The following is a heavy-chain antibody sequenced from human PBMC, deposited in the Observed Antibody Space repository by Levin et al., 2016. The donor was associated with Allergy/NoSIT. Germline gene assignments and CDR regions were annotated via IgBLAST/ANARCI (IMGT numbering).Heavy chain of an antibody. J-gene: IGHJ4*02. CDR3: AKDASLIATYEDY. Sequence: GGSLRLSCAASGFTFNRYAMSWVRHAPGKGLEWVSGISGSGVHPYYADSVKGRFTISRDNSKNTVYLQMNSLRVEDTAIYYCAKDASLIATYEDYWGQGILVTVSS. CDR2: ISGSGVHP. V-gene: IGHV3-23*01. D-gene: IGHD3-22*01. CDR1: GFTFNRYA.